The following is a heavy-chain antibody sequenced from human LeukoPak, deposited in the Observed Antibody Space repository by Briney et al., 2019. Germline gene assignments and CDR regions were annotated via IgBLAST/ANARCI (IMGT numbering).Heavy chain of an antibody. Sequence: GGSLRLSCAASGFTFGSYGMHWVRQAPGKGLEWVAVISYDGSNKYYADSVKGRFTISRDNSKNTLYLQMNSLRAEDTAVYYCATSGGGYYYGSGSPSYYYYMDVWGKGTTVTVSS. D-gene: IGHD3-10*01. CDR3: ATSGGGYYYGSGSPSYYYYMDV. CDR2: ISYDGSNK. V-gene: IGHV3-30*03. CDR1: GFTFGSYG. J-gene: IGHJ6*03.